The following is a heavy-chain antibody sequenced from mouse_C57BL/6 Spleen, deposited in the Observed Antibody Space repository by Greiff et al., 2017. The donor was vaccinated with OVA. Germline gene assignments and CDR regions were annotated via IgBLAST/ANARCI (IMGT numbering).Heavy chain of an antibody. D-gene: IGHD1-1*01. V-gene: IGHV14-3*01. CDR1: GFNIKNTY. CDR2: IAPANGNN. J-gene: IGHJ4*01. CDR3: ARGGYGSSHAMDY. Sequence: VQLKQSVAELVRPGASVKLSCTASGFNIKNTYMHWVKQRPEQGLEWIGRIAPANGNNKYAPKFQGKATITADTSSNTAYLQLSSLTSEDTAIYYCARGGYGSSHAMDYWGQGTSVTVSS.